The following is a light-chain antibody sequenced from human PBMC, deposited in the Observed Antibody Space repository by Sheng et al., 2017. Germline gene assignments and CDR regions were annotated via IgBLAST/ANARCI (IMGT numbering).Light chain of an antibody. Sequence: DIQMTQSPSSLSASVGDRVTITCRASQSISSYLNWYQQKPGKAPKLLIYAASSLQSGVPSRXSGSGSGTDFTLTISSLQPEDFATYYCQQSYSTPRTFGQGTKVEIK. V-gene: IGKV1-39*01. J-gene: IGKJ1*01. CDR1: QSISSY. CDR2: AAS. CDR3: QQSYSTPRT.